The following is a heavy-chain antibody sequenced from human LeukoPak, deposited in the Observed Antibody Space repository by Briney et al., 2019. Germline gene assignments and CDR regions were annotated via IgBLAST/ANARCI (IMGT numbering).Heavy chain of an antibody. CDR1: GGSISSSSYY. CDR3: ARWNYYDSSGHYLSHFGY. D-gene: IGHD3-22*01. J-gene: IGHJ4*02. Sequence: TSETLSLTCTVSGGSISSSSYYWGWIRQPPGKGLEWIGSIYYSGSTYYNPSLKSRVTISVDTSKNQFSLKLSSVTAADTAVYYCARWNYYDSSGHYLSHFGYWGQGTLVTVSS. V-gene: IGHV4-39*01. CDR2: IYYSGST.